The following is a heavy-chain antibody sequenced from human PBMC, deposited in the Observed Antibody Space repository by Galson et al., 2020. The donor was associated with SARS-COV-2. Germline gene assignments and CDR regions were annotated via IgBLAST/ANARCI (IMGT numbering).Heavy chain of an antibody. D-gene: IGHD3-16*01. Sequence: GESLKISCKASGFNFVNFGLHWVRQAPGKGPQWLAFIWPDSTRKYYAEAVRGRFTVSRDNSNNPVHLEMSGLMVDDTAGYYGGRSRVLGGHYLADFVDWGQGSLVTVSS. CDR2: IWPDSTRK. CDR1: GFNFVNFG. V-gene: IGHV3-33*01. J-gene: IGHJ4*02. CDR3: GRSRVLGGHYLADFVD.